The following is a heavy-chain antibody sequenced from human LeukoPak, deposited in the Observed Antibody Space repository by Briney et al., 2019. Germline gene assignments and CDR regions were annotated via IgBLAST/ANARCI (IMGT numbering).Heavy chain of an antibody. D-gene: IGHD6-19*01. Sequence: AALRRGSWKASGYTFSSSGISWVRKVDGQGLESMGWISAYNGNTNYAQKLQGRVTLTTDTSTSTAYMELTSLRSDDTAVYYCARDRSAAVASLDDWGQGTLVTVSS. CDR2: ISAYNGNT. CDR3: ARDRSAAVASLDD. J-gene: IGHJ4*02. CDR1: GYTFSSSG. V-gene: IGHV1-18*01.